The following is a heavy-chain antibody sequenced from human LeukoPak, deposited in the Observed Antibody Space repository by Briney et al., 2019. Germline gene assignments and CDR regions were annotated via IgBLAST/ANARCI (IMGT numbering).Heavy chain of an antibody. Sequence: SETLSLACTVSGGSISSSSYYWGWIRQPPGKGLEWIGSIYYSGSTYYNPSLKSRVTISVDTSKKQFSLKLSSVTAADTAVYYCARVSGYDWESFYDYWGQGTLVTVSS. D-gene: IGHD5-12*01. CDR3: ARVSGYDWESFYDY. CDR2: IYYSGST. CDR1: GGSISSSSYY. V-gene: IGHV4-39*07. J-gene: IGHJ4*02.